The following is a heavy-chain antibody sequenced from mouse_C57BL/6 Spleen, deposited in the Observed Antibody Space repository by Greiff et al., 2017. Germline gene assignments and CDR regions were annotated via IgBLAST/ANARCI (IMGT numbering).Heavy chain of an antibody. V-gene: IGHV3-6*01. CDR1: GYSITSGYY. Sequence: DVHLVESGPGLVKPSQSLSLTCSVTGYSITSGYYWNWIRQFPGNKLEWMGYISYDGSNNYNPSLKNRISITRDTSKNQFFLKLNSVTTEDTATYYCARGYYGSLYFDYWGQGTTLTVSS. J-gene: IGHJ2*01. CDR2: ISYDGSN. CDR3: ARGYYGSLYFDY. D-gene: IGHD1-1*01.